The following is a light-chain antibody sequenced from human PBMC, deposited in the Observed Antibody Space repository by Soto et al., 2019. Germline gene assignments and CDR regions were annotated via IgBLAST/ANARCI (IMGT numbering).Light chain of an antibody. CDR2: DVT. CDR3: SSYTDTKSLV. Sequence: QFALTQSPSASGSPGQSVTISCTGTSSDIGGYNSVSWYQQHPGKAPKVMIYDVTKRPSGVPDRFSGSKSGNTASLTVSALQAEDEADYYCSSYTDTKSLVFGTGTKVTVL. V-gene: IGLV2-8*01. CDR1: SSDIGGYNS. J-gene: IGLJ1*01.